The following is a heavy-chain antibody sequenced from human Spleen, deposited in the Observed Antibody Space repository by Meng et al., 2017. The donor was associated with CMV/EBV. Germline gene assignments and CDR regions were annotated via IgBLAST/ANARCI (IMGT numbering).Heavy chain of an antibody. Sequence: SVKVSCKASGGTFSSYAISWVRQAPGQGLEWMGGIIPIFGTSNYAQKFQGRVTITTDESTSTAYMELSSLRSEDTAVYYCARGDCSSTSCLVYYYYYGMDVWGQGTTVTVSS. V-gene: IGHV1-69*05. CDR2: IIPIFGTS. CDR1: GGTFSSYA. J-gene: IGHJ6*02. CDR3: ARGDCSSTSCLVYYYYYGMDV. D-gene: IGHD2-2*01.